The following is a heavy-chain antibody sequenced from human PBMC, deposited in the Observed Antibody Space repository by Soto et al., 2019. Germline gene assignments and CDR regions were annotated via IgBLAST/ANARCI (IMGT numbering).Heavy chain of an antibody. CDR1: GGSISSYY. CDR2: IYYSGST. V-gene: IGHV4-59*08. D-gene: IGHD6-19*01. CDR3: ARHYSDDSSGRYDY. Sequence: QVQLQESGPGLVKPSETLSLTCTVSGGSISSYYWSWIRQPPGKGLEWIGYIYYSGSTNYNPSLTSRFTIAVDTSKNQYALKLSSVPAADTALYYGARHYSDDSSGRYDYWGQGTLVTVSS. J-gene: IGHJ4*02.